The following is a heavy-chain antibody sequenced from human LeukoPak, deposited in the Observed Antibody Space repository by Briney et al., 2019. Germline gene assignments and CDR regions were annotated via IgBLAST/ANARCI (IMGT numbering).Heavy chain of an antibody. CDR2: IKPSGGST. CDR1: GYTFTSYY. D-gene: IGHD3-9*01. V-gene: IGHV1-46*01. J-gene: IGHJ4*02. Sequence: RASVKVSCKASGYTFTSYYMHWVRQAPGQGLEGMGIIKPSGGSTSYAQKFQGRVTMTRDTSTSTAYMELSSLRFEDTAVYYCARGPTPDYDILTGYYFREYYFDYWGQGTLVTVSS. CDR3: ARGPTPDYDILTGYYFREYYFDY.